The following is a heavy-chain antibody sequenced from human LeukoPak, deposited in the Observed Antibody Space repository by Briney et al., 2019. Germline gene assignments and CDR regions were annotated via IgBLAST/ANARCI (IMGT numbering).Heavy chain of an antibody. J-gene: IGHJ4*02. CDR1: GYTFTGYY. Sequence: ASVKVSCKASGYTFTGYYMHWVRQAPGQGLEWMGWINPNSGGTNYAQKFQGRVTMTRDTSISTAYMELSRLRSDDTAVYYCARDLRRYYDSSGYCYYWGQGTLVTVSS. D-gene: IGHD3-22*01. V-gene: IGHV1-2*02. CDR2: INPNSGGT. CDR3: ARDLRRYYDSSGYCYY.